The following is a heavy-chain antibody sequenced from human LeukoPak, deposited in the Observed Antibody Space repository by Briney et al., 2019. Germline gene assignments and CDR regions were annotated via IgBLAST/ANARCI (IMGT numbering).Heavy chain of an antibody. CDR1: GFTFSSYS. CDR2: ISTTSSYI. Sequence: AGGSLRLSCAASGFTFSSYSMNWVRQAPGKGLEWVSSISTTSSYIYYADSVKGRFTISRDNAKNSLYLQMNSLRAEDTAVYYCARAAGEMATIRYWGQGTLVTVSS. V-gene: IGHV3-21*01. J-gene: IGHJ4*02. CDR3: ARAAGEMATIRY. D-gene: IGHD5-24*01.